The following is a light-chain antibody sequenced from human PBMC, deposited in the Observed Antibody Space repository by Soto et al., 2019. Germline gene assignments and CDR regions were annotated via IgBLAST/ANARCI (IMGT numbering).Light chain of an antibody. J-gene: IGKJ4*01. V-gene: IGKV1-39*01. Sequence: IQMTQSPSSLSASVGDRVTITCRASQSVGRFLNWYQQKPGKAPTVLINVASTLRSGVPSRFSGSGSGTDFNLTINSLQPEDFATYFCQQSFTTPLTFGGGTKVEIK. CDR3: QQSFTTPLT. CDR1: QSVGRF. CDR2: VAS.